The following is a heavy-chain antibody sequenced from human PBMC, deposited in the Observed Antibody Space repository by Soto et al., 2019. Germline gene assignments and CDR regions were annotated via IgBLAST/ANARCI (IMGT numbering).Heavy chain of an antibody. V-gene: IGHV4-34*01. CDR1: GKSLSGYY. Sequence: SETLSLTCAVYGKSLSGYYWSWIRQPPGKALEWIGEINHSGNTNYNPSLKSRVTISVDTSKNQLFLNLSSVTAADTAMYYCARHHVRGRTIAGATEFWGQGTLVTVSS. D-gene: IGHD1-26*01. CDR2: INHSGNT. CDR3: ARHHVRGRTIAGATEF. J-gene: IGHJ4*02.